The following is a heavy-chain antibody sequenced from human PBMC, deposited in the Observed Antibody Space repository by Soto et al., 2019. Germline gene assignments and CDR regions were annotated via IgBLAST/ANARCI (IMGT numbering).Heavy chain of an antibody. V-gene: IGHV1-69*01. CDR3: EGEGRAYGDYLVHY. CDR1: GGTFSSYA. Sequence: QVQLVQSGAEVKKPGSSGKVSCKASGGTFSSYAISWVRQAPGQGLEWMGGIIPIFGTANYAQKFQGRVTITADESTSTAYLELSSLRSEATAVYYFEGEGRAYGDYLVHYWGQGTLVTVSA. J-gene: IGHJ4*02. CDR2: IIPIFGTA. D-gene: IGHD4-17*01.